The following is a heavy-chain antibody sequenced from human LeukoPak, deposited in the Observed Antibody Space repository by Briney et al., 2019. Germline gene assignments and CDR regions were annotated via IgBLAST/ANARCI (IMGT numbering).Heavy chain of an antibody. CDR2: INHSGST. V-gene: IGHV4-34*01. CDR1: GGSFSGYY. D-gene: IGHD3-10*02. Sequence: SETLSLTCAVYGGSFSGYYWSWIRQPPGKGLEWIGEINHSGSTNYNSYLKSRVTISVDTSKNQFSLKLSSVTAADTAVYYCARGRAYYYVFCGCGAWSFDYWGQGTLVTVSS. CDR3: ARGRAYYYVFCGCGAWSFDY. J-gene: IGHJ4*02.